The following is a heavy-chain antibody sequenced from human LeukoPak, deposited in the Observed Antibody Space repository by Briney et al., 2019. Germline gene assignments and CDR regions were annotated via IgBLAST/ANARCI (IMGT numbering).Heavy chain of an antibody. J-gene: IGHJ4*02. V-gene: IGHV3-21*01. Sequence: GGSLRLSCAASGFTFSSYSMNWVRQAPGKGLEWVSSISSSSSYIYYADSVKGRFTISRDNAKNSLYLQMNSLRAEDTAVYYCARAWVATAYYFDYWGQGTLVTVFS. CDR2: ISSSSSYI. D-gene: IGHD2-15*01. CDR3: ARAWVATAYYFDY. CDR1: GFTFSSYS.